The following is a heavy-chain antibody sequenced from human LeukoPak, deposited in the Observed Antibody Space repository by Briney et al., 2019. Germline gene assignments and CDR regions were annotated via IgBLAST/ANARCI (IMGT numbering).Heavy chain of an antibody. CDR1: GYTSTSYG. V-gene: IGHV1-18*01. CDR3: ARGSAVAGSSFDY. D-gene: IGHD6-19*01. CDR2: ISAYNGNT. J-gene: IGHJ4*02. Sequence: ASVKVSCKASGYTSTSYGISWVRHAPGQGLELMGWISAYNGNTNYAQKVQGRVTMTTDTSTSTAYMELRSLRSDDTAVYYCARGSAVAGSSFDYWGQGTLVTVSS.